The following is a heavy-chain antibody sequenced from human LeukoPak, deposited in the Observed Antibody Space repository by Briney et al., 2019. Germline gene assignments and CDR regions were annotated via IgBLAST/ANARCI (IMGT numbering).Heavy chain of an antibody. D-gene: IGHD2-8*01. V-gene: IGHV1-18*01. CDR1: GYTFTSYG. CDR3: ATSRVYAIVDY. Sequence: ASVKVSCKASGYTFTSYGISWVRQAPGQGLEWMGWISAYNGNTNYAQKLQGRVTMTTDTSTGTAYMELRSLRSDDTAVYYCATSRVYAIVDYWGQGTLVTVSS. J-gene: IGHJ4*02. CDR2: ISAYNGNT.